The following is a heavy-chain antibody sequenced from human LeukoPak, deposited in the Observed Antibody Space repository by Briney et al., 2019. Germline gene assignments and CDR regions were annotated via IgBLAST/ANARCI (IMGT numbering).Heavy chain of an antibody. CDR3: TRGVRQPDS. CDR1: GFPFGDCK. V-gene: IGHV3-49*04. CDR2: IRSNDNGGTT. Sequence: LSGGSLRLSCTTSGFPFGDCKVNWVRQAPGKGLEWVGFIRSNDNGGTTEAAPSVKGRFSFARDESTGMAYLQMNSLKTEDTAVYYCTRGVRQPDSWGQGTLVTVSS. J-gene: IGHJ5*01.